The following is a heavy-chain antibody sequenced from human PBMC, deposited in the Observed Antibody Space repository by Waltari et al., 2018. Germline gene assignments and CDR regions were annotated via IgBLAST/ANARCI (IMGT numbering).Heavy chain of an antibody. Sequence: DVQLVQSGAETRKPGESLKISCKASGYSFTNYWIAWVRQVPGKGLEWMGIPHPYDPETRHNPSFQGQVIISVDKSTDTAYLLLTSLKTSDTAMYYCARRLPPTHYYDNTGFKYYFDSWGQGTLVTVSS. D-gene: IGHD3-22*01. CDR1: GYSFTNYW. CDR3: ARRLPPTHYYDNTGFKYYFDS. V-gene: IGHV5-51*01. J-gene: IGHJ4*02. CDR2: PHPYDPET.